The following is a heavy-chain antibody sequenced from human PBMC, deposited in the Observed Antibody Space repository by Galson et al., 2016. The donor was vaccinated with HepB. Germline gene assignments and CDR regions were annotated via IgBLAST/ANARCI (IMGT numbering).Heavy chain of an antibody. CDR2: ISADVDVT. Sequence: SLRLSCAASGFAFSTYAMNWVRQAPGRGLEWVSTISADVDVTHYADSVRGRFTISRDNSKNTLYLHMDSLTAEDTAVYYCARSGVYSSGWYGFDYWGQGSLVTVSS. J-gene: IGHJ4*02. CDR3: ARSGVYSSGWYGFDY. CDR1: GFAFSTYA. D-gene: IGHD6-19*01. V-gene: IGHV3-23*01.